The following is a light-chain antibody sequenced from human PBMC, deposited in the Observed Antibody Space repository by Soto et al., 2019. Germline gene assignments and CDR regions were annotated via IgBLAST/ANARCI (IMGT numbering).Light chain of an antibody. V-gene: IGLV1-40*01. Sequence: LTQPPSVSGAPGQRVTISCTGTSSNIGAGYDVHWYQQLPGTAPKLFMYANNNRPSWVPDRFSGSKSGTSASLAITGLQAEDEADYYCQSYDSSLSGYVFGTGTKVTV. CDR1: SSNIGAGYD. CDR2: ANN. CDR3: QSYDSSLSGYV. J-gene: IGLJ1*01.